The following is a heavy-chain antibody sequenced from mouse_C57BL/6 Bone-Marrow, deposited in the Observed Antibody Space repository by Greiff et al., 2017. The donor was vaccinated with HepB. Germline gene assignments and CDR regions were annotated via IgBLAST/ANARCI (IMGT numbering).Heavy chain of an antibody. V-gene: IGHV5-17*01. D-gene: IGHD2-14*01. J-gene: IGHJ2*01. CDR2: ISSGSSTI. Sequence: EVMLVESGGGLVKPGGSLKLSCAASGFTFSDYGMHWVRQAPEKGLEWVAYISSGSSTIYYADTVKGRFTISRDNAQNTLFLQMTSLRSEDTAMYYCARYRGGYYFDYWGQGTTLTVSS. CDR1: GFTFSDYG. CDR3: ARYRGGYYFDY.